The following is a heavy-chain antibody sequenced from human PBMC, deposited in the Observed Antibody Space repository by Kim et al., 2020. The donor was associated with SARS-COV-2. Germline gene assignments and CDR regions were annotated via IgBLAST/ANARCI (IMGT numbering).Heavy chain of an antibody. V-gene: IGHV3-23*01. CDR3: AKTGEGTYYYGSGSYYGDAFDI. CDR1: GFTFSSYA. CDR2: ISGSGGST. J-gene: IGHJ3*02. D-gene: IGHD3-10*01. Sequence: GGSLRLSCAASGFTFSSYAMSWVRQAPGKGLEWVSAISGSGGSTYYADSVKGRFTISRDNSKNTLYLQMNSLRAEDTAVYYCAKTGEGTYYYGSGSYYGDAFDIWGQGTMVTVSS.